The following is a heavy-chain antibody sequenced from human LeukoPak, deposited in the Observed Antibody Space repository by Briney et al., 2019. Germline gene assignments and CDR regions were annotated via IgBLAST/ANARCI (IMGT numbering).Heavy chain of an antibody. V-gene: IGHV3-48*02. CDR1: GFSFTDYP. CDR3: ATDQRYAFDY. D-gene: IGHD3-9*01. Sequence: QSGGSLRLSCATSGFSFTDYPMNWGRQAPGKGLEWISNIRTTAEGAKYAYYADSVKGRVTISRDDGKNTLYLHMNGLRDDDTAVYYCATDQRYAFDYWGQGILVTVSS. J-gene: IGHJ4*02. CDR2: IRTTAEGAKYA.